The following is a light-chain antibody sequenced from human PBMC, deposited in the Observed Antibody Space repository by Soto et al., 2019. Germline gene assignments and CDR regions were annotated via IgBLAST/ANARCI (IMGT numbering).Light chain of an antibody. V-gene: IGKV3-20*01. CDR3: QQYGNSPIT. Sequence: EIVMTQSPATLSVSPGERATLSCRASQSVSSNLAWYQQKPGQAPSLLIYGTSSRATGIPDRFSGSGSGTDFTLTISRLEPEDFAVYYCQQYGNSPITFGQGTRLEIK. CDR1: QSVSSN. CDR2: GTS. J-gene: IGKJ5*01.